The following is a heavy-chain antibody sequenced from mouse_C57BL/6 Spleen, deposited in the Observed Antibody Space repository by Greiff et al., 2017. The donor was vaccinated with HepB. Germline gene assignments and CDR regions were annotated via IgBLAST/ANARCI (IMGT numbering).Heavy chain of an antibody. D-gene: IGHD2-2*01. V-gene: IGHV1-80*01. CDR1: GYAFSSYW. J-gene: IGHJ2*01. Sequence: QVQLQQSGAELVKPGASVKISCKASGYAFSSYWMNWVKQRPGKGLEWIGQIYPGDGDTNYNGKFKGKATLTADKSSSTAYRQLSSLTPEDSAVYFCASKDYGYDAGYFDYWGQGTTLTVAS. CDR2: IYPGDGDT. CDR3: ASKDYGYDAGYFDY.